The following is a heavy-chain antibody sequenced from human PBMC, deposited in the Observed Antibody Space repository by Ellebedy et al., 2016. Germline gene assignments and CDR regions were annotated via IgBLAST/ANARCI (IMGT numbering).Heavy chain of an antibody. CDR3: ARDISLRDPGGFDF. CDR2: ISSTSTYI. V-gene: IGHV3-21*01. Sequence: GESLKISCAASGFTFRRYSMNWVRQAPGKGLEWVSTISSTSTYIYYVDSVKGRFTISRDNARDSLSLQMNSLRAEDTAVYYCARDISLRDPGGFDFWGQGTLVTVYS. CDR1: GFTFRRYS. D-gene: IGHD1-14*01. J-gene: IGHJ4*02.